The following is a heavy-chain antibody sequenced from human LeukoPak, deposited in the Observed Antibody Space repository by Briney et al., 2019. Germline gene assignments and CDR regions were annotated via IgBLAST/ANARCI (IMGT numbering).Heavy chain of an antibody. CDR2: ISAYNGNT. CDR1: GYTFTIYG. V-gene: IGHV1-18*01. D-gene: IGHD6-6*01. CDR3: ARCPYSSSDYDY. Sequence: ASVKVSCTASGYTFTIYGISRVRQAPGQGLEWMGWISAYNGNTNYAQKLQGRVTMTTDTSTSTAYMELRSLRSYDTAVYYCARCPYSSSDYDYWGQGTLVTVSS. J-gene: IGHJ4*02.